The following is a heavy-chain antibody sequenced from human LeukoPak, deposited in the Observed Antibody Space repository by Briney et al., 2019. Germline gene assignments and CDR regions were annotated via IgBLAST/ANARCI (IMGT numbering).Heavy chain of an antibody. CDR3: ARSLWFGETVGVY. V-gene: IGHV3-20*04. D-gene: IGHD3-10*01. Sequence: GGSLRLSCAASGFTFDDYGMSWVRQAPGKGLEWVSGINWNSGSTGYADSVKGRFTISRDNAKNSLYLRMNSLRAEDTALYYCARSLWFGETVGVYWGQGTLVTVSS. CDR2: INWNSGST. J-gene: IGHJ4*02. CDR1: GFTFDDYG.